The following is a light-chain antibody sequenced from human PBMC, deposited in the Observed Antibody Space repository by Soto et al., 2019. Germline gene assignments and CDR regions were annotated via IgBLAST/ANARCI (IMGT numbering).Light chain of an antibody. CDR3: ISYEDSSILM. Sequence: QSALTQPASVSGSPGQSITISCTGTSSDIGYYNYVSWYQQHPGKAPKVIIYEVSNRPSGVSDRFSGSKSGNTASLTISGLQAEDEGDYYYCISYEDSSILMFGGGTKLTVL. V-gene: IGLV2-14*01. CDR1: SSDIGYYNY. J-gene: IGLJ3*02. CDR2: EVS.